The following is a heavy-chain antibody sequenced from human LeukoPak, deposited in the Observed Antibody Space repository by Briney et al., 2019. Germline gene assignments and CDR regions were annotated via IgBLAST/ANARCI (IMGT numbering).Heavy chain of an antibody. J-gene: IGHJ4*02. D-gene: IGHD3-10*01. CDR3: ARDGSYYGPDY. CDR2: INQVGSEK. Sequence: GGSLRLSCAASGFTISFYWMGWVRQAPGKGLEWMANINQVGSEKNYVDSVKGRFTISRDNAKNSLYLQMNSLRAEDTAMYYCARDGSYYGPDYWGQGALVTVSS. V-gene: IGHV3-7*04. CDR1: GFTISFYW.